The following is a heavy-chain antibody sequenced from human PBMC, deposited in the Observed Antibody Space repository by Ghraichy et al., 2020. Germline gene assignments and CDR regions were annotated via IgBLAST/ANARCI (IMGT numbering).Heavy chain of an antibody. Sequence: SETLSLTCAVYGGSFSGYYWSWIRQPPGKGLEWIGEINHSGSTNYNPSLKSRVTISVDTSKNQFSLKLSSVTAADTAVYYCARTPYVGATRYYFDYWGQGTLVTVSS. D-gene: IGHD1-26*01. J-gene: IGHJ4*02. CDR3: ARTPYVGATRYYFDY. CDR1: GGSFSGYY. CDR2: INHSGST. V-gene: IGHV4-34*01.